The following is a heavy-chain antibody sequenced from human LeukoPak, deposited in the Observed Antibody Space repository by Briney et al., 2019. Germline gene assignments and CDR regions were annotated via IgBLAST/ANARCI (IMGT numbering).Heavy chain of an antibody. CDR3: ARHRFASPLDF. CDR1: GGSISSYY. V-gene: IGHV4-59*08. Sequence: SETLSLTRTVSGGSISSYYWSWIRQPPGKGLEWIGYIFYTGDSNHNPSFKSRVSISLDTSKDQISLKLYSVTAADTAVYYCARHRFASPLDFWGQGTLVTVSS. D-gene: IGHD2-21*01. CDR2: IFYTGDS. J-gene: IGHJ4*02.